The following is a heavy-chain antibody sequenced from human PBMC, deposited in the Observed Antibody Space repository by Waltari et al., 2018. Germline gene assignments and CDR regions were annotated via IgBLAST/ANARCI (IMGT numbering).Heavy chain of an antibody. Sequence: QVTLRESGPALVRPTQTPTLTCTFSGFSLSGSQMFVSWIRQPPGKALEWRAHIDWDDDKYYSPSLQTRLTISKDTSKNQVVLTMTDMGLVDTATYYCVRENRVTMIRGSMDVWGQGAMVTVSS. D-gene: IGHD3-22*01. CDR2: IDWDDDK. CDR3: VRENRVTMIRGSMDV. CDR1: GFSLSGSQMF. V-gene: IGHV2-70*01. J-gene: IGHJ6*02.